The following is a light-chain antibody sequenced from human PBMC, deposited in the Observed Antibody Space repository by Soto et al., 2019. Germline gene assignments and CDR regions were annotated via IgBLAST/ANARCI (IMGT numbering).Light chain of an antibody. CDR3: QQGYSTPVT. CDR2: GAS. V-gene: IGKV1-39*01. CDR1: QSISRH. J-gene: IGKJ5*01. Sequence: DIHMTQSPSSLSPSVGDRVTLTCRASQSISRHLNWYQQKAGRAPRLIIYGASNLQTGVPSRFSARGSGTEFTLAIISLLPEDFATYFCQQGYSTPVTFGQGTR.